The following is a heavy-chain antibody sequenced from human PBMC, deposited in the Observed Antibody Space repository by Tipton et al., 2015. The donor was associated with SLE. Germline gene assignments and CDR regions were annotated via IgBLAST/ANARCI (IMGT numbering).Heavy chain of an antibody. CDR3: AKDRRSWPYYFDY. V-gene: IGHV3-23*03. D-gene: IGHD6-13*01. CDR2: IIYSGGTT. CDR1: GFTFSSYA. J-gene: IGHJ4*02. Sequence: SLRLSCAASGFTFSSYAMNWVRQAPGKGLEWVSIIYSGGTTFYADSVEGRFTISRDNSKNTLYLQMNSLRTEDTAVYYCAKDRRSWPYYFDYWGQGTLVTVSS.